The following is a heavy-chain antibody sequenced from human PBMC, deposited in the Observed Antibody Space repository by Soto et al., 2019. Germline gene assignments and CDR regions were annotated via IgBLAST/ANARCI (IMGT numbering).Heavy chain of an antibody. CDR3: VRDYYDTSGYPNTFDM. V-gene: IGHV3-21*01. CDR2: IGSRTSDI. D-gene: IGHD3-22*01. CDR1: GFNFDDYS. J-gene: IGHJ3*02. Sequence: GALRLSCAASGFNFDDYSMHWVRQAPGKGLEWVSFIGSRTSDIYYADSAKGRFTISRDNAKNSLYLDLTRLRAEDTAVYFCVRDYYDTSGYPNTFDMWGQGTMVTVSS.